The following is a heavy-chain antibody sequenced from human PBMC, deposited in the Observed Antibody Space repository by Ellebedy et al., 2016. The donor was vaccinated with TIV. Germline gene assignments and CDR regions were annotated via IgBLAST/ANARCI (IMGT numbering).Heavy chain of an antibody. D-gene: IGHD6-19*01. CDR2: ISSSSSYT. V-gene: IGHV3-21*04. Sequence: GGSLRLSXAASGFTFSSYSMNWVRQAPGKGLEWVSSISSSSSYTNYADSVKGRFTISRDNAKNSLYLQMNSLRAEDTAVYYCARVRQWLAEEGYFDLWGRGTLVTVSS. CDR1: GFTFSSYS. J-gene: IGHJ2*01. CDR3: ARVRQWLAEEGYFDL.